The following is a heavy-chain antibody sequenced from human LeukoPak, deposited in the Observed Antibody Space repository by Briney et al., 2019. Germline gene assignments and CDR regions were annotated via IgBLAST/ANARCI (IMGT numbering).Heavy chain of an antibody. V-gene: IGHV3-23*01. J-gene: IGHJ6*02. CDR3: ATTSCSGGSCYLRYYYYGMDV. CDR1: GFTFSSYA. D-gene: IGHD2-15*01. CDR2: ISGSGGST. Sequence: GGSLRLSCAASGFTFSSYAMSWVRQAPGKGPEWVSAISGSGGSTYYADSVKGRFTISRDNSKNTLYLQMNSLRAEDTAVYYCATTSCSGGSCYLRYYYYGMDVWGQGTTVTVSS.